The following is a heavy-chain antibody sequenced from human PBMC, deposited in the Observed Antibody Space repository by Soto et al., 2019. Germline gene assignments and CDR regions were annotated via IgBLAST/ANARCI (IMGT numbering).Heavy chain of an antibody. CDR3: ARDEIAAAELYYYYGMDV. J-gene: IGHJ6*02. CDR2: INHSGST. V-gene: IGHV4-4*02. Sequence: SETLSLTCAVSSGSISSSNWWRWVRQTPGKGLEWIGEINHSGSTNYNPSLKSRVTISVDTSKNQFSLKLSSVTPEDTAVYYCARDEIAAAELYYYYGMDVWGQGTTVTVSS. CDR1: SGSISSSNW. D-gene: IGHD6-13*01.